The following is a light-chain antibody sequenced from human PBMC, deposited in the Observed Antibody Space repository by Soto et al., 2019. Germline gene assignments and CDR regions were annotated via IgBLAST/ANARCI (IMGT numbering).Light chain of an antibody. CDR3: QQYDNWPYT. J-gene: IGKJ2*01. V-gene: IGKV3-15*01. Sequence: ERVMTQSPATLSVSPGERATLSCRASQSVSSNLVWYQQKRGQAPRVLIYGASTRATGIPDRFSGSGSGTEFTLTISSLQSEEFAVYYCQQYDNWPYTFGQGTKLEIK. CDR1: QSVSSN. CDR2: GAS.